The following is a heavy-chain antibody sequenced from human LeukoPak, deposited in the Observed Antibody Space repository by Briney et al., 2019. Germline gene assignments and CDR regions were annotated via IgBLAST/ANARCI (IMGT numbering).Heavy chain of an antibody. D-gene: IGHD4-23*01. V-gene: IGHV4-38-2*02. Sequence: PPETLSLTCTVSGYSLSSGYYWGWIRQPPGKGLEWIGSIHHSGSTNHNPSLTSRVTISLHTSKNQISLKLSSVSAADTAVSYCARAYGGISKYFQHWGQGTLVTVSS. CDR1: GYSLSSGYY. CDR2: IHHSGST. CDR3: ARAYGGISKYFQH. J-gene: IGHJ1*01.